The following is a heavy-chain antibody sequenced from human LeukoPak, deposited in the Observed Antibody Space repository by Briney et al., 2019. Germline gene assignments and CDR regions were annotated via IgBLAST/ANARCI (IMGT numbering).Heavy chain of an antibody. CDR1: GGSISSYY. J-gene: IGHJ3*02. Sequence: KPSETLSLTCTVSGGSISSYYWSWIRQPAGKGLEWIGRIYTSGSTNYNPSLKSRVTVSVDTSKSPFSMKLSSVTAADTAVYYCAAMTYYYDSSGYYDAFDIWGQGTMVTVSS. CDR2: IYTSGST. CDR3: AAMTYYYDSSGYYDAFDI. D-gene: IGHD3-22*01. V-gene: IGHV4-4*07.